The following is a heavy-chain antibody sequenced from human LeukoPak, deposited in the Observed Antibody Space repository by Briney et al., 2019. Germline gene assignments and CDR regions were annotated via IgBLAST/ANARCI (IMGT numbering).Heavy chain of an antibody. CDR1: GGSISTGGYY. Sequence: SQTLSLTCTVSGGSISTGGYYWSWIRLHPGKGLEWIGYIYHSGTAYYNPSLRSRITISLDTSKNLFSLKPTSVTAADTAVYYCARESTYYYDNSGFDSAAFDIWGQGTMVTVSS. V-gene: IGHV4-31*03. J-gene: IGHJ3*02. D-gene: IGHD3-22*01. CDR2: IYHSGTA. CDR3: ARESTYYYDNSGFDSAAFDI.